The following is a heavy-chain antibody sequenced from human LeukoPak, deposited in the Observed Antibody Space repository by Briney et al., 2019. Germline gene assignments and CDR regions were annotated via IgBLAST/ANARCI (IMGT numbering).Heavy chain of an antibody. V-gene: IGHV4-34*01. CDR1: GGSFSGYY. CDR3: ASQRSLQPTLVY. CDR2: INHSGST. D-gene: IGHD5-24*01. J-gene: IGHJ4*02. Sequence: PSETLSLTCAVYGGSFSGYYWSWIRQPPGKGLEWIGEINHSGSTNYNPSLKSRVTISVDTSKNQFSLKLSSVTAGDTAVYYCASQRSLQPTLVYWGQGTLVTVSS.